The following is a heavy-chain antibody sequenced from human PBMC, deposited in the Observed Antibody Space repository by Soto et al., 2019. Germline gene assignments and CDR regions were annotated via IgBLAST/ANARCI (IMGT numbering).Heavy chain of an antibody. D-gene: IGHD2-2*01. CDR2: IIPIFGTA. CDR3: ATYCSSTSCSPGYFDY. Sequence: ASVKVSCKASGGTFSSYAISWVRQAPGQGLEWMGGIIPIFGTANYAQKFQGRVTITADESTSTAYMELSSLRSEDTAVYYCATYCSSTSCSPGYFDYWGQGTLVTVSS. CDR1: GGTFSSYA. J-gene: IGHJ4*02. V-gene: IGHV1-69*13.